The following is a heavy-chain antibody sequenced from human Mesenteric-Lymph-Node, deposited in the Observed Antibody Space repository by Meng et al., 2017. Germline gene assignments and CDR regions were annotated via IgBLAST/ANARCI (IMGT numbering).Heavy chain of an antibody. V-gene: IGHV4-59*08. CDR3: ARHGRGWFDP. D-gene: IGHD3-10*01. CDR1: GGSVRGYH. J-gene: IGHJ5*02. Sequence: QGPLQESGHGLVNPSEPLSLSCTVSGGSVRGYHWSSIRQPPGKGLEWIGYIYYSGNTYYNPSLKSRVTISVDTSKNQFSLKLSSVTAEDTAVYYCARHGRGWFDPWGQGTLVTVSS. CDR2: IYYSGNT.